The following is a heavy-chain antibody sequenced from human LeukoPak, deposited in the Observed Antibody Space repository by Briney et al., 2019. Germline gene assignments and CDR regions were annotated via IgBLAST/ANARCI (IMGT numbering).Heavy chain of an antibody. CDR3: AHKFAGSYAFDI. CDR2: IYDSGST. Sequence: PSETLSLTCAVYGGSFSGYFWSWIRQPPGKGLEWIGYIYDSGSTNYNPSLKSRVTISVDTSKNRFSLKLSSVTAADTAVYYCAHKFAGSYAFDIWGQGTMVTVSS. V-gene: IGHV4-59*01. J-gene: IGHJ3*02. CDR1: GGSFSGYF.